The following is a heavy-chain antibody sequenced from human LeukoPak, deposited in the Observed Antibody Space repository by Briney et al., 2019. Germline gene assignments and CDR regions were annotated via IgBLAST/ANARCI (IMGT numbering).Heavy chain of an antibody. V-gene: IGHV4-4*07. Sequence: PSETLSLTCTVSGGSINNYYWSWIRQPAGKGLEWIGRIYTRGSTNYYPSLKSRVTMSVDTSKNQFSLKLSSVTAAATAGYYCARGRYCSADICSGGDAFDIWGQGTMVSVSS. D-gene: IGHD2-15*01. CDR1: GGSINNYY. CDR2: IYTRGST. CDR3: ARGRYCSADICSGGDAFDI. J-gene: IGHJ3*02.